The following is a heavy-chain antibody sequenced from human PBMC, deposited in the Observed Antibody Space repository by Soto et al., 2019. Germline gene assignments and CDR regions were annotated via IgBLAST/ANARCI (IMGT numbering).Heavy chain of an antibody. D-gene: IGHD3-16*01. CDR1: GGSISSYY. CDR2: IYYSGST. J-gene: IGHJ4*02. V-gene: IGHV4-59*01. CDR3: ARRYGGNFDY. Sequence: SQTLSLTCTVSGGSISSYYWSWIRQPPGKGLEWIGYIYYSGSTNYNPSLKSRVTISVDTSKNQFSLKLSSVTAADTAVYYCARRYGGNFDYWGQGTLVTV.